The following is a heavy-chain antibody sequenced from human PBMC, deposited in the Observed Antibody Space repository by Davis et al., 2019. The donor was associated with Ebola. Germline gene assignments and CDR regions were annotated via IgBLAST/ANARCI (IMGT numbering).Heavy chain of an antibody. CDR2: IKQDGSEK. V-gene: IGHV3-7*04. CDR1: GGSISSGGYY. Sequence: ETLSLTCTVSGGSISSGGYYWSWVRQAPGKGLEWVANIKQDGSEKYYVDSVKGRFTISRDNAKNSLYLQMNSLRAEDTAVYYCARGGGYCSSTSCYSGSNYYYYGMDVWGQGTTVTVSS. CDR3: ARGGGYCSSTSCYSGSNYYYYGMDV. D-gene: IGHD2-2*02. J-gene: IGHJ6*02.